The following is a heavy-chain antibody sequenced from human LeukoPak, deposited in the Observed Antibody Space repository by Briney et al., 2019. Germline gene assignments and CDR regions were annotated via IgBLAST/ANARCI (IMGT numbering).Heavy chain of an antibody. CDR3: ARLWRSGYYYMDV. V-gene: IGHV4-39*01. J-gene: IGHJ6*03. Sequence: PSETLSLTCTVSGGSISSSSYYWGWIRQPPGKGLEWIGSIYYSGSTYYNPSLKSRVTISVDTSKNQFSLKLSSVTAADTAVYYCARLWRSGYYYMDVWGKGTTVTISS. D-gene: IGHD3-3*01. CDR1: GGSISSSSYY. CDR2: IYYSGST.